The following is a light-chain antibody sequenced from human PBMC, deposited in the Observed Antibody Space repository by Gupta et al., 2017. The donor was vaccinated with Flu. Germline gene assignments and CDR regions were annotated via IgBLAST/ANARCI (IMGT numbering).Light chain of an antibody. CDR1: QSLLHNNGNNY. CDR2: LAS. CDR3: RQALQTPRT. V-gene: IGKV2-28*01. Sequence: VTPGEPASISCRASQSLLHNNGNNYLHWYLHRPGQSPQLLIYLASNRASGVPGRISGSGSGTDFTLKISRVEAEDVGVYYCRQALQTPRTCGQGTKLEIK. J-gene: IGKJ2*02.